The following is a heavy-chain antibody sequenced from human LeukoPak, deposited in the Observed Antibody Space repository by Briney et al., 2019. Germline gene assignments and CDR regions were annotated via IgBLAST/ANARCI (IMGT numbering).Heavy chain of an antibody. D-gene: IGHD5-12*01. CDR3: ARSGSGYLRYYFDY. V-gene: IGHV4-38-2*02. Sequence: SETLSLTCTVSGYSISSGYYWGWIRQPPGKGLEWIGSIYHSGSTYYNPSLKSRVTISVDTSKNQFSLKLSSVTAADTAVYYCARSGSGYLRYYFDYWGQGTLVTVSS. CDR2: IYHSGST. J-gene: IGHJ4*02. CDR1: GYSISSGYY.